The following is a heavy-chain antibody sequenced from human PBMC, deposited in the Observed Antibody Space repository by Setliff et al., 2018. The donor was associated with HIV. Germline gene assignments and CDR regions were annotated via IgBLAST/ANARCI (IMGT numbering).Heavy chain of an antibody. D-gene: IGHD6-19*01. CDR1: GFSFNNFA. Sequence: PGGSLRLSCAASGFSFNNFAMSWVRQAPGKGLEWVSTLTVGGGTVYADSVKGRFTISGDVSKNTLYLQMNSLRAEDTALYYCAQDQSFDSRGWPRDFDYWGQGTLVTVSS. CDR2: LTVGGGT. J-gene: IGHJ4*02. CDR3: AQDQSFDSRGWPRDFDY. V-gene: IGHV3-23*01.